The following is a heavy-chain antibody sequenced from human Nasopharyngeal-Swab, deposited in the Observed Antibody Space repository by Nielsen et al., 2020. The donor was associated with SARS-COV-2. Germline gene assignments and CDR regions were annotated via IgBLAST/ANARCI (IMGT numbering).Heavy chain of an antibody. Sequence: GESLKICWAASGFTFSSDAMSGVRQTPGKGLEWVSAISGSGGSIYYADSLKGRFTISRDNTKTSLYLQMNSLRAEDTAVYYCARGCVLTGPSCYYYGMDVWGQGTTVTVSS. CDR3: ARGCVLTGPSCYYYGMDV. CDR2: ISGSGGSI. D-gene: IGHD3-9*01. J-gene: IGHJ6*02. V-gene: IGHV3-23*01. CDR1: GFTFSSDA.